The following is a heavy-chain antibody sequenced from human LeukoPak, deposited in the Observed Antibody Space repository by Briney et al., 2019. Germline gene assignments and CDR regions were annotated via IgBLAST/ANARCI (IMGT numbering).Heavy chain of an antibody. CDR3: AKGRGAMVTIHYFDY. J-gene: IGHJ4*02. CDR2: ISGSGGST. CDR1: GFTFSSYA. V-gene: IGHV3-23*01. Sequence: GGSLRLSCAASGFTFSSYAMSWVRQAPGKGLEWVSAISGSGGSTYYADSVKGRFTISRDNSKNTLYLQMNSLRAEDTAVYYCAKGRGAMVTIHYFDYWGQGTLVTVSS. D-gene: IGHD5-18*01.